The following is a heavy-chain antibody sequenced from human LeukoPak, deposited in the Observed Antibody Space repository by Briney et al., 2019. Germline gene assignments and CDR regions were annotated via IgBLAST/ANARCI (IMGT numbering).Heavy chain of an antibody. CDR3: ARRGIVVAGTRGPSDY. Sequence: GASVKVSCKASGYTFTGYYMYWVRQAPGQGLEWMGRINPNSGGTNYAQKFQGRVTMTRDTSISTAYMELSRLRSDDTAVYHCARRGIVVAGTRGPSDYWGQGTLVTVSS. V-gene: IGHV1-2*06. CDR2: INPNSGGT. CDR1: GYTFTGYY. J-gene: IGHJ4*02. D-gene: IGHD6-13*01.